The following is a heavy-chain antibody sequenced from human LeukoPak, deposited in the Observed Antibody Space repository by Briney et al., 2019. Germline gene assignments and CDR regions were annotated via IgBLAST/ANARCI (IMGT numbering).Heavy chain of an antibody. V-gene: IGHV4-34*01. D-gene: IGHD6-19*01. CDR2: IKQSGIT. Sequence: PSETLSLTCAVYGGSFSGYYWSGIRQAPGKGVGWIVEIKQSGITNYNPSLKSRVTISVDTSKNQFYLKLNSVTAADTAVYYCARGGSSGWNDAFDIWGQGTMVIVSS. CDR1: GGSFSGYY. J-gene: IGHJ3*02. CDR3: ARGGSSGWNDAFDI.